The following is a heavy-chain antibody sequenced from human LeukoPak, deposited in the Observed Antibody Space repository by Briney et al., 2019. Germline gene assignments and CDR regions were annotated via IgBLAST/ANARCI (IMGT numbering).Heavy chain of an antibody. J-gene: IGHJ5*02. Sequence: SETLSLTCTVSGGSISNYYWSWIRQPPGKGLEWIGHIYYSGATKYNPSLKSRITISVDTSKNQFSLKLSSVTAADTAVYYCARGPYCSGGSCYWSDPWGQGTLVTVSS. V-gene: IGHV4-59*12. CDR1: GGSISNYY. D-gene: IGHD2-15*01. CDR2: IYYSGAT. CDR3: ARGPYCSGGSCYWSDP.